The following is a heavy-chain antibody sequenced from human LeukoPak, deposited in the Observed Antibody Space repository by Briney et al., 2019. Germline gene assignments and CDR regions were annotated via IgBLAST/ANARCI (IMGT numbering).Heavy chain of an antibody. CDR3: TRETSFTLNWFDP. CDR1: GFTFSGSA. V-gene: IGHV3-73*01. CDR2: IRSKANSYAT. Sequence: GGSLRLSCAASGFTFSGSAMHWVRQASGKGLEWVGRIRSKANSYATAYAASVKGRFTISRDDSKNTAYLQMNSLKTEDTAVYYCTRETSFTLNWFDPWGQGTLVTVSS. J-gene: IGHJ5*02.